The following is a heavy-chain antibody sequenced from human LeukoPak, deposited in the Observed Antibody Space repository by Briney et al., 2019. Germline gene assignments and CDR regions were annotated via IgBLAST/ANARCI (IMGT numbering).Heavy chain of an antibody. CDR1: GGSISSGSYY. CDR2: IYTSGST. Sequence: SQTLSLTCTVSGGSISSGSYYWSWIRQPAGKGLEWIGRIYTSGSTNYNPSLKSRVTISVDTSKNQLSLKVYSVTAADTAVYYCARTGDMGVFDAFDIWGQGTMVTVSS. D-gene: IGHD3-16*01. J-gene: IGHJ3*02. V-gene: IGHV4-61*02. CDR3: ARTGDMGVFDAFDI.